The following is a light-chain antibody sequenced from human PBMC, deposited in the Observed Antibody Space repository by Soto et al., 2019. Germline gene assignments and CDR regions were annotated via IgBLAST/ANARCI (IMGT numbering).Light chain of an antibody. V-gene: IGKV1-39*01. Sequence: DVKMTESASSLSASVGGRVNITFRARQSISSYLNWYQQKPGKAPKLLIYAASSLQSGVPSRFSGSGSGTDFTLTISRLQPEDFATYYGQQSYSTLTFGQGTRLEI. J-gene: IGKJ5*01. CDR1: QSISSY. CDR2: AAS. CDR3: QQSYSTLT.